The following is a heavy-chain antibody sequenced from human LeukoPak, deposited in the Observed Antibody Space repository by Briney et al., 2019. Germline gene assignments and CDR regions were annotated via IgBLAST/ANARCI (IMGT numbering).Heavy chain of an antibody. Sequence: GVSLRLSCEASGFTFSTYSMAWVRQTPGEGLEWLSSISSSSSYIYYADSVKGRFTISRDNAKNSLYLQMNSLRAEDTAVYYCARDEPGRDWGQGTLVTVSS. V-gene: IGHV3-21*01. CDR3: ARDEPGRD. D-gene: IGHD1-14*01. CDR2: ISSSSSYI. CDR1: GFTFSTYS. J-gene: IGHJ4*02.